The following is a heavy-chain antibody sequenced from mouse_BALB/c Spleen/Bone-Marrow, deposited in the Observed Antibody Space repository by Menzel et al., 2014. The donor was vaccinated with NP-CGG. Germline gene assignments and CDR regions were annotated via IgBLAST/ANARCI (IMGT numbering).Heavy chain of an antibody. CDR1: GYTFTSFY. Sequence: QVRLQQSGPELVKPGASVRISCKASGYTFTSFYIHWVRQRPGQGLEWIGWIYPGDFNTKYNEKFKGKATLTADKSSSTASMQLSSLTSEDSAVYFCARKSQRAYDSMIYWGQGTSVTVSS. J-gene: IGHJ4*01. V-gene: IGHV1S56*01. CDR2: IYPGDFNT. CDR3: ARKSQRAYDSMIY. D-gene: IGHD2-4*01.